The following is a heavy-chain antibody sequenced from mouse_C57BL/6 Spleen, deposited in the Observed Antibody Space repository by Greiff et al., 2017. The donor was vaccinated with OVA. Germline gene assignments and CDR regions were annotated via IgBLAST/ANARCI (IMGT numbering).Heavy chain of an antibody. CDR2: INPSTGGT. CDR3: ARDDDDYYSAMDY. V-gene: IGHV1-42*01. Sequence: VQLQQSGPELVKPGASVKISCKASGYSFTGYYMNWVKQSPEKSLEWIGVINPSTGGTTYKQTFKAKATLTVDKSSSTAYMQLKSMTSEDSAIYNCARDDDDYYSAMDYWGQGTSVTVSA. J-gene: IGHJ4*01. D-gene: IGHD2-3*01. CDR1: GYSFTGYY.